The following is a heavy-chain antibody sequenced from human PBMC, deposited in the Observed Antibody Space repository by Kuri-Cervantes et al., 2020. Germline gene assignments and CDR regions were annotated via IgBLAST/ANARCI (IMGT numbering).Heavy chain of an antibody. D-gene: IGHD6-19*01. J-gene: IGHJ4*02. CDR3: IRDLAGAYGY. V-gene: IGHV3-74*01. CDR2: IDTDGSTT. Sequence: GGSLRLSCAASGFTFSTYWMHWVRQAPGKGLVWVSRIDTDGSTTTYADSVKGRFTISRDNAKNTLYLQMSSLRVEDTAVYYCIRDLAGAYGYWGQGVVVTVSS. CDR1: GFTFSTYW.